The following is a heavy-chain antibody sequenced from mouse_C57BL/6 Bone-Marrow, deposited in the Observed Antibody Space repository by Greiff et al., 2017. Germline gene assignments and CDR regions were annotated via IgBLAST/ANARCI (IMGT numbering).Heavy chain of an antibody. CDR1: GFSLTSYG. CDR2: IWRGGST. V-gene: IGHV2-5*01. J-gene: IGHJ1*03. Sequence: QVQLQQSGPGLVQPSQSLSITCTVSGFSLTSYGVHWVRQSPGKGLEWLGVIWRGGSTDYNAAFMSRLSITKDNSKSQVFFKMNSLQADDTAIYYCAKNPPAITTVVGGGYFDVWGTGTTVTVSS. D-gene: IGHD1-1*01. CDR3: AKNPPAITTVVGGGYFDV.